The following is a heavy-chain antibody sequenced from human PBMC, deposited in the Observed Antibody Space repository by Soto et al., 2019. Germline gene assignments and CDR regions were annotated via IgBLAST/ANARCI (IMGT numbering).Heavy chain of an antibody. CDR1: GFTFSSYA. CDR2: ISGSDDST. V-gene: IGHV3-23*01. D-gene: IGHD6-6*01. J-gene: IGHJ4*02. Sequence: EVQLLESGGGLVQPGESLRLSCAASGFTFSSYAMSWVRQAPGKGLEWVSVISGSDDSTYYANSVKGRFTISRDNTKNTLYLQINSLRDEDTAVYYCAKRSSSSTFDYWGQGTLVTVSS. CDR3: AKRSSSSTFDY.